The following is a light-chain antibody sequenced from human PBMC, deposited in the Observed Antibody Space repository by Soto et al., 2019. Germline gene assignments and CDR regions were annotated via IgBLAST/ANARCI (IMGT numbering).Light chain of an antibody. CDR1: QGISSY. J-gene: IGKJ4*01. CDR2: AAS. CDR3: QQANSFLFT. Sequence: AIRMTQSPSSLSASTGDRVTITCRASQGISSYLAWYQQKPGKAPKLLIYAASTLQSGVPSRFSGSGSGTDFTLTISCLQSEDFATYYCQQANSFLFTFGGGTKVEIK. V-gene: IGKV1-8*01.